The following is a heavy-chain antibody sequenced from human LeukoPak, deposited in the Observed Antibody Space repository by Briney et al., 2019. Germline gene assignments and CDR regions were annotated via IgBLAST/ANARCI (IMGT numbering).Heavy chain of an antibody. V-gene: IGHV4-59*01. CDR1: GGSFSGYY. CDR3: ARDLGWLHNRYFDL. D-gene: IGHD5-24*01. Sequence: SETLSLTCAVYGGSFSGYYWSWIRQPPGKGLEWIGYIYYSGSTNYNPSLKSRVTISVDTSKNQFSLKLSSVTAADTAVYYCARDLGWLHNRYFDLWGRGTLVTVSS. J-gene: IGHJ2*01. CDR2: IYYSGST.